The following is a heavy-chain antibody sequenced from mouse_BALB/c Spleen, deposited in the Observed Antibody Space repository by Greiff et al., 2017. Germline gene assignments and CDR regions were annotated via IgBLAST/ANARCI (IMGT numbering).Heavy chain of an antibody. CDR3: ARSGNWDGFYAMDY. V-gene: IGHV5-17*02. J-gene: IGHJ4*01. D-gene: IGHD4-1*01. CDR1: GFTFSSFG. CDR2: ISSGSSTI. Sequence: EVQLVESGGGLVQPGGSRKLSCAASGFTFSSFGMHWVRQAPEKGLEWVAYISSGSSTIYYADTVKGRFTISRDNPKNTLFLQMTSLRSEDTAMYYCARSGNWDGFYAMDYWGQGTSVTVSS.